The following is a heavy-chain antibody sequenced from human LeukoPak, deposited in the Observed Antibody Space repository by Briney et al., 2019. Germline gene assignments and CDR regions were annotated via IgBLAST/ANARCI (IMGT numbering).Heavy chain of an antibody. CDR3: AREINWVSDSSGYSPYYFDF. Sequence: SVKVSCKASGGTFSNSGFNWVRQAPGQGLEWLGGIIPLFDTARYAQKFQGRVSLSTDESTSTAYMELSSLGSEDTAVYYCAREINWVSDSSGYSPYYFDFWGQGTLVTVSS. J-gene: IGHJ4*02. CDR1: GGTFSNSG. CDR2: IIPLFDTA. V-gene: IGHV1-69*05. D-gene: IGHD3-22*01.